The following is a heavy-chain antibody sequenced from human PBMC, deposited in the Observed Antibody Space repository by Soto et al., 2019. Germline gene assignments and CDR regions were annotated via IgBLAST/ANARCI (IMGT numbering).Heavy chain of an antibody. CDR3: GIGRCGLTGRCFPNWCES. CDR1: GDSISTVDYF. CDR2: IYKSTTT. V-gene: IGHV4-30-4*01. Sequence: PSENLSLTCSVSGDSISTVDYFWAWIRQPPGQALEYIGYIYKSTTTYYNPSFESRVAISLDTSKSQFSLNVTSVTAADTAVYCSGIGRCGLTGRCFPNWCESWGQGILVNDSS. D-gene: IGHD2-21*01. J-gene: IGHJ5*01.